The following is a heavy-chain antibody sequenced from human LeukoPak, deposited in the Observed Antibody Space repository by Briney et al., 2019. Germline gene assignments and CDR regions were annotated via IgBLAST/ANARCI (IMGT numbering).Heavy chain of an antibody. CDR1: GFTFSSYA. J-gene: IGHJ5*02. V-gene: IGHV3-30-3*01. CDR2: ISYDGSNK. CDR3: GRDRVPAAMIPCFDP. Sequence: GRSLRLSCAASGFTFSSYAMHWVRQAPGKGLEWEAVISYDGSNKYYADSVKGRFTISRDNSKNTLYLQMNSLRVENTAVYYCGRDRVPAAMIPCFDPGGQGPLVTVSS. D-gene: IGHD2-2*01.